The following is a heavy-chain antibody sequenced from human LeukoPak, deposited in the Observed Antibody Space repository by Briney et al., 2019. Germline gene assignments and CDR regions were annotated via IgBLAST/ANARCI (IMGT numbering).Heavy chain of an antibody. CDR3: VRALMSPSEY. CDR2: INSDGSST. Sequence: GGSLRLSCAASGFTFSGYWMHWGRQAPGKRLLWVSRINSDGSSTSYADSVKGPFTISRDNAKNTLYLQMNSLRAEDTAVYYCVRALMSPSEYWGQGTLVTVSS. J-gene: IGHJ4*02. V-gene: IGHV3-74*01. CDR1: GFTFSGYW. D-gene: IGHD3-16*01.